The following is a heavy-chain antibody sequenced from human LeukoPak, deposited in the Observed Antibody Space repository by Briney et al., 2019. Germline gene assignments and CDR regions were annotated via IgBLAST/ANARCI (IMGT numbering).Heavy chain of an antibody. J-gene: IGHJ4*02. CDR1: GFTFSDYY. V-gene: IGHV3-11*01. D-gene: IGHD2-21*02. CDR2: ISSSGSTI. CDR3: ARRLYCGGDCYSYYFDY. Sequence: GGSLRLSCAASGFTFSDYYMSWIRQAPGMGLEWVSYISSSGSTIYYADSVKGRFTISRDNAKNSLYLQMNSLRAEDTAVYYCARRLYCGGDCYSYYFDYWGQGTLVTVSS.